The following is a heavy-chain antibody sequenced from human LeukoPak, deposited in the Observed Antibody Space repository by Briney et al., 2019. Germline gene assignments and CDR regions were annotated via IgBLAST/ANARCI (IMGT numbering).Heavy chain of an antibody. V-gene: IGHV3-21*01. CDR2: ISSTNSYI. Sequence: PGGSLRLSCAASGFTFSSYSMNWVRQAPGKGLEWVSSISSTNSYIYYADSVKGRFTISRDNAKNSLYLQMNSLRAEDTAVYYCARGRFNYDSTGYSSFYYWGQGTLVTVSS. CDR3: ARGRFNYDSTGYSSFYY. CDR1: GFTFSSYS. J-gene: IGHJ4*02. D-gene: IGHD3-22*01.